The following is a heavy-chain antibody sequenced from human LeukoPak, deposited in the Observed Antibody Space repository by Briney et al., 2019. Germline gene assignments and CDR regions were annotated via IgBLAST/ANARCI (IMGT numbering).Heavy chain of an antibody. CDR1: GFSFITYN. J-gene: IGHJ6*03. Sequence: GGSLLLSCAASGFSFITYNMNWVRQAPGKGLEWVSSISSTSSYIYYADSVKGRFTISRDNAKNSLYLQMNSLRAEDTAVYYCARDRGGTVMVHTRGKDYHYMDVWGKGTTVTVSS. CDR2: ISSTSSYI. D-gene: IGHD4/OR15-4a*01. V-gene: IGHV3-21*01. CDR3: ARDRGGTVMVHTRGKDYHYMDV.